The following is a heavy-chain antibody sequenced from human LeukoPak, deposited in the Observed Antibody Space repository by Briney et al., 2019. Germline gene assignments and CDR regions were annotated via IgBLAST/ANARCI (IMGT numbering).Heavy chain of an antibody. CDR3: AKVGVDILRFLEWLLNTFDY. CDR1: RFTFSSYA. CDR2: ISGSGGST. Sequence: GGSLRLSCAASRFTFSSYAMSWVRQAPGKGLEWVSAISGSGGSTYYADYVKGRFTISRDNSKNTLYLQMNSLRAEDTAVYYCAKVGVDILRFLEWLLNTFDYWGQGTLVTVSS. J-gene: IGHJ4*02. D-gene: IGHD3-3*01. V-gene: IGHV3-23*01.